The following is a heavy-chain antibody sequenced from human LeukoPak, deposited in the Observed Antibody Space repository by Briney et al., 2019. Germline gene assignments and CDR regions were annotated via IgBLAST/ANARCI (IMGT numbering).Heavy chain of an antibody. D-gene: IGHD3-10*01. CDR3: AKRGVVIRVILVGFHKQAYYFDS. Sequence: GGSLRLSCAVSGITLSNYGMSWVRQAPGKGLEWVAGISDSGGSTNYADSVKGRFTISRDNGKNTLYLQMNSLRAEDTAVYFCAKRGVVIRVILVGFHKQAYYFDSWGQGALVTVSS. CDR2: ISDSGGST. CDR1: GITLSNYG. V-gene: IGHV3-23*01. J-gene: IGHJ4*02.